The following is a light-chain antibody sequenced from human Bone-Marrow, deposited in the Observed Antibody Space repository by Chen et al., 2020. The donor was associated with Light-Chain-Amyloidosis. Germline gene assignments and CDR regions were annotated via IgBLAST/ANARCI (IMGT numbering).Light chain of an antibody. J-gene: IGLJ3*02. V-gene: IGLV3-21*03. CDR3: QVWDSSSDLRV. Sequence: SYVLTQPPSVSGAPGKTARITCGGNNIGSKSMHWYQQKPGQAPVLVVYDDSDRPSGIPERISGSNSVNTATLTISRVEAGDEADYYCQVWDSSSDLRVFGGGTRLTVL. CDR1: NIGSKS. CDR2: DDS.